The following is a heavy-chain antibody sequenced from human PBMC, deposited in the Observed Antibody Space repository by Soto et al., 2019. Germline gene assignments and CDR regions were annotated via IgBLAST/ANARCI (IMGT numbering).Heavy chain of an antibody. Sequence: QVQLVQSGAEVKKPGASVKVSCRASGYTFTNYDINWVRQATGQGLEWMGWMNPNSGNTGYAQKFQGRVTMTRDTXKSTAYMELSSLRSEDTAVYYCARALAAAGSNWFDPWGQGTLVTVSS. CDR2: MNPNSGNT. CDR1: GYTFTNYD. J-gene: IGHJ5*02. V-gene: IGHV1-8*01. CDR3: ARALAAAGSNWFDP. D-gene: IGHD6-13*01.